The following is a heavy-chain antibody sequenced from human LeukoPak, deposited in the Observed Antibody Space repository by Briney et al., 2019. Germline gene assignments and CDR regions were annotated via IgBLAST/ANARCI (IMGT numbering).Heavy chain of an antibody. D-gene: IGHD6-19*01. CDR2: INSDGTMT. CDR1: GXTLRNYW. J-gene: IGHJ6*02. V-gene: IGHV3-74*01. Sequence: GGSLRLSCGASGXTLRNYWMHWVRQAPGKGLVWVSRINSDGTMTNYADSVKGRFTISRDNAKNTLHLQMNSLRAEDTAVYYCARGLAVAGNCMDVWGQGTTVTVSS. CDR3: ARGLAVAGNCMDV.